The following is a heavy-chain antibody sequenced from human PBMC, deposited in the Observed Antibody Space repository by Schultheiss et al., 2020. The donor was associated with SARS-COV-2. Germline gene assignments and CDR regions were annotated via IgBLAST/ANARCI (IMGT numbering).Heavy chain of an antibody. CDR3: AKDIGGVVGATTKYFQH. CDR1: GFTFSSYE. CDR2: IKSKTDGGTT. J-gene: IGHJ1*01. D-gene: IGHD1-26*01. V-gene: IGHV3-15*05. Sequence: GGSLRLSCAASGFTFSSYEMNWVRQAPGKGLEWVGRIKSKTDGGTTDYAAPVKGRFTISRDDSKNTLYLQMNSLRAEDTALYYCAKDIGGVVGATTKYFQHWGQGTLVTVSS.